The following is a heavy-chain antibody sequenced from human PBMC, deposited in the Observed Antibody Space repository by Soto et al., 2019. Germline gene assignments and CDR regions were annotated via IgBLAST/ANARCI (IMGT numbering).Heavy chain of an antibody. J-gene: IGHJ4*02. D-gene: IGHD6-19*01. CDR2: IYHSGST. V-gene: IGHV4-4*02. Sequence: SETLSLTCAVSCGSISSSNWWSWVRQPPGKGLEWIGEIYHSGSTNYNPSLKSRVTISVDKSKNQFSLKLSSVTAADTAVYYCARDPRYSSGWYGVYFDYWGQGTLVTVSS. CDR3: ARDPRYSSGWYGVYFDY. CDR1: CGSISSSNW.